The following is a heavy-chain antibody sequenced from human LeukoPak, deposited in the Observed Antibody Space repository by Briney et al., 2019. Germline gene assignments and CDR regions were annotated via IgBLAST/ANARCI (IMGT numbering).Heavy chain of an antibody. J-gene: IGHJ3*02. CDR2: IYYSGST. V-gene: IGHV4-31*03. Sequence: SQTLSLTCTVSGGSISSGGYYWSWIRQHPGKGLEWIGYIYYSGSTYYNPSLESRVTISVDTSKNQFSLKLSSVTAADTAVYYCARSSPFYDSSGYYKGAFDIWGQGTMVTVSS. CDR3: ARSSPFYDSSGYYKGAFDI. CDR1: GGSISSGGYY. D-gene: IGHD3-22*01.